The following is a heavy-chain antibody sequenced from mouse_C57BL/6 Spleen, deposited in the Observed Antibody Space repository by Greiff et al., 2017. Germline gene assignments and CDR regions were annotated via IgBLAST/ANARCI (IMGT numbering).Heavy chain of an antibody. CDR2: IDPSDSYT. J-gene: IGHJ2*01. Sequence: VQLQQPGAELVKPGASVKLSCKASGYTFTSYWMQWVKQRPGQGLEWIGEIDPSDSYTNYNQKFKGKATLTVDTSSSTAYMQLNSLTSEDSAVYYCARWARGSLDYWGQGTTLTVSS. CDR1: GYTFTSYW. CDR3: ARWARGSLDY. V-gene: IGHV1-50*01. D-gene: IGHD1-1*02.